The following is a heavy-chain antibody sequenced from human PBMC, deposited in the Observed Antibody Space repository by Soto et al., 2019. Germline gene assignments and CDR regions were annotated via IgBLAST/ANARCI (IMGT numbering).Heavy chain of an antibody. J-gene: IGHJ4*02. CDR2: INPNSGGT. V-gene: IGHV1-2*04. CDR3: ARGPYYYDSSGSSGDFDD. D-gene: IGHD3-22*01. CDR1: GYTFTGYY. Sequence: GASVKVSCKTSGYTFTGYYMHWVRQAPGQGLEWMGWINPNSGGTNYAQKFQGWVTMTRDTSISTAYMELSRLRSDDTAVYYCARGPYYYDSSGSSGDFDDWGQGPLVTVSS.